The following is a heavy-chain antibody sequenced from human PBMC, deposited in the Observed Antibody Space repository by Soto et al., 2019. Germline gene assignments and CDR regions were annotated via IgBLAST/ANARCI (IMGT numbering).Heavy chain of an antibody. V-gene: IGHV3-30*18. CDR3: AKPQGTTVTTLGMDV. CDR2: ISYDGSNK. J-gene: IGHJ6*02. D-gene: IGHD4-17*01. CDR1: GFTFSSYG. Sequence: QVQLVESGGGVVQPGRSLRLSCAASGFTFSSYGMHWVRQAPGKGLEWVAVISYDGSNKYYADSVKGRFTISRDNSKNTLYLQMNSLRAEDTAVYYCAKPQGTTVTTLGMDVWGQGTTVTVSS.